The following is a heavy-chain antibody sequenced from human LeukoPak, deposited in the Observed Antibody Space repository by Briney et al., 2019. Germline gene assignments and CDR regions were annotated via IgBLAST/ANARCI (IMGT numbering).Heavy chain of an antibody. D-gene: IGHD2-21*01. V-gene: IGHV3-7*01. Sequence: GGSLRLSCAASGLTFSSYWMSWVRQAPGKGLEWVANIKEDGSEKYYVDSVKGRSTISRDNAKNSLYLQMDSLRVEDTAVYYCARASYCGGDCYPTDSWGQGTLVTVSS. J-gene: IGHJ4*02. CDR2: IKEDGSEK. CDR1: GLTFSSYW. CDR3: ARASYCGGDCYPTDS.